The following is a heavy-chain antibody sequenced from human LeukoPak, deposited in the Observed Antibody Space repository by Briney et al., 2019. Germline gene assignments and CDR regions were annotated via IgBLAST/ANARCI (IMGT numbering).Heavy chain of an antibody. CDR3: AMKAVPRPRLHDAFDF. CDR1: GFTFSSYS. D-gene: IGHD5-24*01. J-gene: IGHJ3*01. V-gene: IGHV3-48*01. CDR2: ISSSSGNI. Sequence: SGGSLRLSCAASGFTFSSYSMNWVRQAPGKGLEWVSYISSSSGNIYYADSVKGRFTISRDNAKTSLYLQMNSLRADDTAVYHCAMKAVPRPRLHDAFDFWGQGTVVSVSS.